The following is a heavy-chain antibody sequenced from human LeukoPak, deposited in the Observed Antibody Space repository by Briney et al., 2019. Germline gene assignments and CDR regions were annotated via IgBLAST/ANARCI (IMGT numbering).Heavy chain of an antibody. V-gene: IGHV4-39*07. CDR2: IYYIGST. J-gene: IGHJ4*02. CDR3: VRGRRTIDY. Sequence: PSETLSLTCTVSGGSISSSSHYWGWIRQPPGKGLEWIGSIYYIGSTYHNPSLKSRVTISVDTSKNQFSLKLSSVTAADTAVYYCVRGRRTIDYWGQGTLVTVSS. CDR1: GGSISSSSHY. D-gene: IGHD1-14*01.